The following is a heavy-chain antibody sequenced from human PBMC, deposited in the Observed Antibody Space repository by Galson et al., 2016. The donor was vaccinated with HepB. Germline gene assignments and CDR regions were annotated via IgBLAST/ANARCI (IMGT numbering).Heavy chain of an antibody. Sequence: LRLSCAASGFSFSKYSMNWVRQAPGKGLEWVSYIGSSSSTIYYADSVKGRFTISRDNAKNSLYLEMNSLRDEDTAVYYCAKSAALEWLLYGSWFDPWGQGTLVTVSS. V-gene: IGHV3-48*02. D-gene: IGHD3-3*01. CDR1: GFSFSKYS. CDR3: AKSAALEWLLYGSWFDP. J-gene: IGHJ5*02. CDR2: IGSSSSTI.